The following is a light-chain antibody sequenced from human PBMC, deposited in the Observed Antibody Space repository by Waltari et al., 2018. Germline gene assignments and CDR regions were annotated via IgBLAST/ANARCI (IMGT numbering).Light chain of an antibody. Sequence: DIHLTQSPSSLSASVGDTVTITCRASDSVTSYLNWYQQKSGKAPRLLIYAAASLESGVPSRFSGRGSETYFTLTITDLQPEDVATYFCQQSFRGAWEFGLGTRV. CDR1: DSVTSY. CDR2: AAA. V-gene: IGKV1-39*01. CDR3: QQSFRGAWE. J-gene: IGKJ1*01.